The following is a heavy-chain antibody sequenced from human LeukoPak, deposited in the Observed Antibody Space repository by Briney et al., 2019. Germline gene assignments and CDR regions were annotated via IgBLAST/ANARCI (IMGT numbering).Heavy chain of an antibody. J-gene: IGHJ4*02. D-gene: IGHD5-18*01. Sequence: SETLSLTCAVYGGSLRDYYWSWIRQPPGKGLEWIGEIHRSESTNYNPSLKSRITISVDTSKNQFSLKLSSVTAADTAVYYCARAPWKHLLPFDYWGQGTLVTVSS. CDR2: IHRSEST. CDR3: ARAPWKHLLPFDY. CDR1: GGSLRDYY. V-gene: IGHV4-34*01.